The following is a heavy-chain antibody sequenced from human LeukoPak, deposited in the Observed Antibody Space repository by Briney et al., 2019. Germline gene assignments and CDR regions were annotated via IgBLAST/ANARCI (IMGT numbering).Heavy chain of an antibody. V-gene: IGHV3-30-3*01. Sequence: GGSLRLSCTASGFTFSYYTMHWVRQAPGKGLEWVAVISYDGSNKYYADSVKGRFTISRDNSKNTLYLQMNSLRAEDTAVYYCARVLNYYDSFGYYFFYWRQGTLVTVSS. J-gene: IGHJ4*02. D-gene: IGHD3-22*01. CDR1: GFTFSYYT. CDR2: ISYDGSNK. CDR3: ARVLNYYDSFGYYFFY.